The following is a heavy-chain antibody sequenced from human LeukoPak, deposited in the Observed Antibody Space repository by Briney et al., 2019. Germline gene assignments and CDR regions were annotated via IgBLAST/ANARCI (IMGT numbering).Heavy chain of an antibody. J-gene: IGHJ4*02. CDR3: ARVRGMVRGVIKPYTFDC. CDR2: MNPNSGNT. CDR1: GYTFTSYD. V-gene: IGHV1-8*01. Sequence: ASVKVSCKASGYTFTSYDINWVRQATGQGLEWMGWMNPNSGNTGYAQKFQGRVTMTRNTSISTAYMELSSLRSEDTAVYYCARVRGMVRGVIKPYTFDCWGQGTLVTVSS. D-gene: IGHD3-10*01.